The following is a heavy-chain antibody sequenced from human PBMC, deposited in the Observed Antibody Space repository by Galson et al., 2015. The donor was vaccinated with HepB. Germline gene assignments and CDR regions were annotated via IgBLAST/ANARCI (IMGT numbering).Heavy chain of an antibody. D-gene: IGHD6-13*01. J-gene: IGHJ5*02. Sequence: QSGAEVKKPGESLRISCKGSGYSFTSYWISWVRQMPGKGLEWMGRIDPSDSYTNYSPSFQGHVTISADKSISTAYLQWSSLKASDTAMYYCARIGSSSWHAGGGWFDPWGQGTLVTVSS. CDR2: IDPSDSYT. CDR3: ARIGSSSWHAGGGWFDP. CDR1: GYSFTSYW. V-gene: IGHV5-10-1*01.